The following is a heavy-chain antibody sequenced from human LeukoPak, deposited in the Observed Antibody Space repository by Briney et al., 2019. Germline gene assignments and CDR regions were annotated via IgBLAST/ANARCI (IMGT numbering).Heavy chain of an antibody. J-gene: IGHJ5*02. Sequence: GGSLRLSCAASGFTFSDYYMSWVRQAPGKGLEWVSYISSTSGFTKYADSVKGRFTISRDNAKNSLYLQMNSLRAEDTAVYYCARDISGGGCCWFDPWGQGILVTVSS. CDR1: GFTFSDYY. D-gene: IGHD6-19*01. CDR2: ISSTSGFT. V-gene: IGHV3-11*05. CDR3: ARDISGGGCCWFDP.